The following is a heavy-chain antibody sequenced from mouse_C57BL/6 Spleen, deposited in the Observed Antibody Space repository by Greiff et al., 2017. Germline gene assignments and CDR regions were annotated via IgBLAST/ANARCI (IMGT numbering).Heavy chain of an antibody. CDR2: IDPENGDT. CDR3: TTSISSYAMDY. CDR1: GFNIKDDY. Sequence: EVMLVESGAELVRPGASVKLSCTASGFNIKDDYMHWVKQRPEQGLEWIGWIDPENGDTEYASKFQGKATITADTSSNTAYLQLSSLTSEDTAVYYCTTSISSYAMDYWGQGTSVTVSS. J-gene: IGHJ4*01. V-gene: IGHV14-4*01.